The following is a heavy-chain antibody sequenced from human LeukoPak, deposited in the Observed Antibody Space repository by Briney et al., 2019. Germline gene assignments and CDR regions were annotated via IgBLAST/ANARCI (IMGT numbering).Heavy chain of an antibody. CDR2: IKSKTDGGTT. CDR3: TTERIGTYCDFWSGYYTGYFDY. D-gene: IGHD3-3*01. J-gene: IGHJ4*02. V-gene: IGHV3-15*01. CDR1: GFTFSNAW. Sequence: GGSLRLSCAASGFTFSNAWMSWVRQAPGKGLEWVGRIKSKTDGGTTDYAAPVKGRFTISRDDSKNTLYLQMNSLKTEDTAVYYCTTERIGTYCDFWSGYYTGYFDYWGQGTLVTVSS.